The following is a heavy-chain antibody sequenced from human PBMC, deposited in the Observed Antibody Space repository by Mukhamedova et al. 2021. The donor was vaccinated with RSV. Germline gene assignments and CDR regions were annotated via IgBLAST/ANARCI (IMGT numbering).Heavy chain of an antibody. J-gene: IGHJ4*02. CDR3: ARGGYRGSGTVDY. V-gene: IGHV4-34*01. CDR2: SGNT. D-gene: IGHD3-10*01. Sequence: SGNTHYNPSLKSRVTMSIDTSKNQFSLKLTSATAADRAVYHCARGGYRGSGTVDYWGQGTLVTVSS.